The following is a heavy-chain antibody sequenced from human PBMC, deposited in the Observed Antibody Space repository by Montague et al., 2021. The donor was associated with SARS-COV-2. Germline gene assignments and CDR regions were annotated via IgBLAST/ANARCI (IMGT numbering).Heavy chain of an antibody. V-gene: IGHV4-59*01. D-gene: IGHD3-10*01. J-gene: IGHJ4*02. Sequence: SETLSLTCTVSGGSISNYYWSWIRQPPGKGLEWIGYIYYSGSTNYNPSLKSRVTISVDTSKSQFSLKLNSVTAADTAVYYCAGVQRGYYCGLGVYAHFDYWGQGTLVTVSS. CDR1: GGSISNYY. CDR3: AGVQRGYYCGLGVYAHFDY. CDR2: IYYSGST.